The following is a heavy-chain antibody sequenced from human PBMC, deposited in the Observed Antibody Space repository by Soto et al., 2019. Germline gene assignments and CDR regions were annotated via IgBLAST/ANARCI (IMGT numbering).Heavy chain of an antibody. CDR2: IIPIFGTA. CDR1: GGTFSSYA. Sequence: SVKVSCKASGGTFSSYAISWVRQAPGQGLEWMGGIIPIFGTANYAQKFQGRVTIAADKSTSTAYMELSSLRSEDTAVYYCARARSITMVRGVISPLGYGMDVWGQGTTVTVSS. J-gene: IGHJ6*02. CDR3: ARARSITMVRGVISPLGYGMDV. V-gene: IGHV1-69*06. D-gene: IGHD3-10*01.